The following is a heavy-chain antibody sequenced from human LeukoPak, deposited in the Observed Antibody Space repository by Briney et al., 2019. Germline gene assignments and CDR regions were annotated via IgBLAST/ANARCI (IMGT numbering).Heavy chain of an antibody. CDR3: ARDYYDRSGYYRFDP. CDR1: GFSFSDDP. D-gene: IGHD3-22*01. CDR2: IFHDGRNK. V-gene: IGHV3-30*03. J-gene: IGHJ5*02. Sequence: PGGSLRHSCAASGFSFSDDPMHWVRQPPGKGPEWVAVIFHDGRNKYYADSVKGRFSISRHTSKNTLYLQMNSLRAEDTAVSYCARDYYDRSGYYRFDPWGQGTQVVVSS.